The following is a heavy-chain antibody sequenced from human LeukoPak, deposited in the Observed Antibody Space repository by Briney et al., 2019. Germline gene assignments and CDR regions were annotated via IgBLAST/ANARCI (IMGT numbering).Heavy chain of an antibody. CDR2: IYHTGCT. CDR3: SRHRIPLTGNWFDP. Sequence: SETLSLTCTVSGGSISSYYWGWLRQPPGRGLEWVACIYHTGCTYYNPSLKSRVTIFVDTFKNQFFLTLTSVAASGRALFLFSRHRIPLTGNWFDPGGQGTLVTVSS. CDR1: GGSISSYY. J-gene: IGHJ5*02. V-gene: IGHV4-59*04. D-gene: IGHD3-9*01.